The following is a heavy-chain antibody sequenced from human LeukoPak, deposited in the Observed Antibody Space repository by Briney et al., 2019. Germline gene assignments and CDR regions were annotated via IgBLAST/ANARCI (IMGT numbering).Heavy chain of an antibody. CDR3: ARAGAVAGTGDWFDP. J-gene: IGHJ5*02. D-gene: IGHD6-19*01. CDR1: GGTFSNYG. V-gene: IGHV1-46*01. Sequence: ASVKVSCKASGGTFSNYGISWVRQAPGQGLEWMGIINPSGGSTSYAQKFQGRVTMTRDMSTSTVYMELSSLRSEDTAVYYCARAGAVAGTGDWFDPWGQGTLVTVSS. CDR2: INPSGGST.